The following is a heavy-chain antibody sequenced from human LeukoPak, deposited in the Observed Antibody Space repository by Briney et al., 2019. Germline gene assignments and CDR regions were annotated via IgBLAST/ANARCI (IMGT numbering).Heavy chain of an antibody. D-gene: IGHD3-22*01. CDR1: GGSISSGGYY. Sequence: SQNLSRTCTVSGGSISSGGYYWRWIRQHPGKGLEWIGYIYYSGSTYYNPSLKSRVTISVDTSKNQFSLKLSSVTAADTAVYYCARVDSSGSIYDYWGQGTLVTVSS. J-gene: IGHJ4*02. V-gene: IGHV4-31*03. CDR2: IYYSGST. CDR3: ARVDSSGSIYDY.